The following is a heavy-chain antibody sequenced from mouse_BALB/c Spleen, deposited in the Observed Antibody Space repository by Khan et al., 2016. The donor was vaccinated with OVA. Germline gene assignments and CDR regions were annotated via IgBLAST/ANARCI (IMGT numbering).Heavy chain of an antibody. CDR2: ISYSGRT. D-gene: IGHD1-1*01. Sequence: EVQLQESGPGLVKPSQSLSLTCTVSGYSITSDYAWNWIRQFPGNKLEWMGYISYSGRTSYNPSLKSRISITRDTSKNQFFLQLNSVTTEDTATXFCASWVTITTVVATDFDYWGQGTTLTVSS. V-gene: IGHV3-2*02. CDR3: ASWVTITTVVATDFDY. J-gene: IGHJ2*01. CDR1: GYSITSDYA.